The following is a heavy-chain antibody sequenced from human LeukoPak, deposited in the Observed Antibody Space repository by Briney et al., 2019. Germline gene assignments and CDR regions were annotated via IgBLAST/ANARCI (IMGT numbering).Heavy chain of an antibody. J-gene: IGHJ6*03. CDR1: GFTFSSYA. CDR2: ISGSGGST. CDR3: AKGGGMELRITYYYYMDV. Sequence: GGSLRLSCAASGFTFSSYAVSWVRQAPGKGLEWVSAISGSGGSTYYADSVKGRFTISRDNSKNTLYLQMNSLRAEDTAVYYCAKGGGMELRITYYYYMDVWGKGTTVTVSS. D-gene: IGHD1-7*01. V-gene: IGHV3-23*01.